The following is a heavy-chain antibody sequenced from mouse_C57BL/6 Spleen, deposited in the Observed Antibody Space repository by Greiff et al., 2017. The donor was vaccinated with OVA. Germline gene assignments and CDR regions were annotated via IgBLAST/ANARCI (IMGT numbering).Heavy chain of an antibody. Sequence: QVQLKQSGAELVKPGASVKISCKASGYAFSSYWMNWVKQRPGKGLEWIGQIYPGDGDTNYNGKFKGKATLTADKSSSTAYMQLSSLTSEDSAVYFCARSYYGNYEGYYAMDYWGQGTSVTVSS. J-gene: IGHJ4*01. CDR2: IYPGDGDT. CDR3: ARSYYGNYEGYYAMDY. D-gene: IGHD2-10*01. V-gene: IGHV1-80*01. CDR1: GYAFSSYW.